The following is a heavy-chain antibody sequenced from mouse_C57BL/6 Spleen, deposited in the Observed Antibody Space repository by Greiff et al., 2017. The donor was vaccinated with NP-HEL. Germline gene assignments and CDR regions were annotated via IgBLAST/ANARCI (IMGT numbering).Heavy chain of an antibody. D-gene: IGHD3-3*01. CDR1: GYTFTSYW. CDR3: ARGDEYCFDY. V-gene: IGHV1-64*01. J-gene: IGHJ2*01. CDR2: IHPNSGST. Sequence: QVQLQPGAELVKPGASVKLSCKASGYTFTSYWMHWVKQRPGQGLEWIGMIHPNSGSTNYNEKFKSKATLTVDKSSSTAYMQLSSLTSEDSAVYYCARGDEYCFDYWGQGTTLTVSS.